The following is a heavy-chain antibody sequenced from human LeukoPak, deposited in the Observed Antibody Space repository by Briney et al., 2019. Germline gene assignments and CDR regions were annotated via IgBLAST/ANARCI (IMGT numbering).Heavy chain of an antibody. J-gene: IGHJ5*02. D-gene: IGHD2-2*01. CDR1: GYTFTSYY. CDR2: INPNSGGT. CDR3: ARGEQGYCSSTSCHYNWFDP. V-gene: IGHV1-2*02. Sequence: ASVKVSCKASGYTFTSYYMHWVRQAPGQGLEWMGWINPNSGGTNYAQKFQGRVTMTRDTSISTAYMELSRLRSDDTAVYYCARGEQGYCSSTSCHYNWFDPWGQGTLVTVSS.